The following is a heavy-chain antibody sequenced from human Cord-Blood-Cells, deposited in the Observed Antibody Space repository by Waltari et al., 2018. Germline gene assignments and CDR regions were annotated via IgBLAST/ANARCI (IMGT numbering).Heavy chain of an antibody. CDR1: GFSLSTSGVG. Sequence: QITLKESGPTLVKPTQTLTLTCTFSGFSLSTSGVGVGWIRQPPGKALEWLALIYWDDDKRYSPSLKSRLTITKDTSKNQVVLTMTNMDPVDTATYYCVPYGIVGATDAFDIWGQGTMVTVSS. J-gene: IGHJ3*02. D-gene: IGHD1-26*01. CDR3: VPYGIVGATDAFDI. CDR2: IYWDDDK. V-gene: IGHV2-5*02.